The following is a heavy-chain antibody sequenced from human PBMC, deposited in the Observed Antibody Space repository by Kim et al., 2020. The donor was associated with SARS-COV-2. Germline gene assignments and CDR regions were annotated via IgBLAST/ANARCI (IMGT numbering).Heavy chain of an antibody. CDR2: IYHSGST. J-gene: IGHJ4*02. Sequence: SETLSLTCAVSGGSISSGGYSWSWIRQPPGKGLEWIGYIYHSGSTYYNPSLKSRVTISVDRSKNQFSLKLSSVTAADTAVYYCARGLHGYKIYYWGQGT. V-gene: IGHV4-30-2*01. D-gene: IGHD5-12*01. CDR1: GGSISSGGYS. CDR3: ARGLHGYKIYY.